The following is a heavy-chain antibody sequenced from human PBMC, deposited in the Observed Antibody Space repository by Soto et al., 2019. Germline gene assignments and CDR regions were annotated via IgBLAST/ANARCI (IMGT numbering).Heavy chain of an antibody. CDR1: GFTFSSYG. CDR3: ARDRSSGWLDY. V-gene: IGHV3-33*01. CDR2: IWYDGSNK. Sequence: QVQLVESGGGVVQSGRSLRLSCAASGFTFSSYGMHWVRQAPGKGLEWVAVIWYDGSNKDYADSVKGRFTISRDNSKNTLYLQMNSLRAEDTAVYYCARDRSSGWLDYWGQGTLVTVSP. J-gene: IGHJ4*02. D-gene: IGHD6-19*01.